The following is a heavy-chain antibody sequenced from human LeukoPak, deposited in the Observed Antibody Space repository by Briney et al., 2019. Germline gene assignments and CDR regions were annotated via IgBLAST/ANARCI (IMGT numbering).Heavy chain of an antibody. V-gene: IGHV3-23*01. J-gene: IGHJ4*02. D-gene: IGHD6-19*01. CDR3: AKDAYLIAVTGNYFDS. CDR1: GFTFSSYA. Sequence: GGSLRLSCAASGFTFSSYAMSWVRQAPGKGLEWVSAISGSGGSTYYADSVKCRFIISRDNSKKTLYLQMNSLRAEDRAVYYCAKDAYLIAVTGNYFDSWGQGTLVTVSS. CDR2: ISGSGGST.